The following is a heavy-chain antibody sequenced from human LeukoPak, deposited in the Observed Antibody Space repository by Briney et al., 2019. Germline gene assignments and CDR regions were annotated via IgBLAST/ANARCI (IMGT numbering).Heavy chain of an antibody. CDR1: GGSFSGYY. J-gene: IGHJ5*02. Sequence: SETLSLTCAVYGGSFSGYYWGWIRQTPGKGLEWIGEINHGGSTNYNPSLKSRVTMSVDTSKNQFSLNLASVTAADTAVYYCARRGYCGSTSCYPFDPWGQGTLVTVSS. V-gene: IGHV4-34*01. CDR3: ARRGYCGSTSCYPFDP. D-gene: IGHD2-2*03. CDR2: INHGGST.